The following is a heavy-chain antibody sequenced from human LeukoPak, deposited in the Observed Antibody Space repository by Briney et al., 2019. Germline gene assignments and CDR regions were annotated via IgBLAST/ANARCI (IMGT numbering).Heavy chain of an antibody. CDR1: GGSISSGSFY. D-gene: IGHD5-18*01. CDR3: ARGGYSYGYGY. Sequence: SQTPSLTCTVSGGSISSGSFYWSWIRQHPGKGLEWIGYIYHSGSTYYNPSLKSRVTISLDTSKNQFSLKLSSVTAADTAVYYCARGGYSYGYGYWGQGTLVTVSS. CDR2: IYHSGST. V-gene: IGHV4-31*03. J-gene: IGHJ4*02.